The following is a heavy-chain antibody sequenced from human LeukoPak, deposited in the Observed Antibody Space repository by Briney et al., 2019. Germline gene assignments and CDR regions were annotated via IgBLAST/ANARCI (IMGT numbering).Heavy chain of an antibody. CDR2: IYSSVST. V-gene: IGHV4-4*07. J-gene: IGHJ4*02. D-gene: IGHD6-19*01. Sequence: PSETLSLTCTVSGGSISGYYWNWIRQPAGKGLEWIGRIYSSVSTTYNPSLKSRVTMSVDTSRNQFSLKLTSVTAADTAVYYCARAHTSGWYYYWGQGTLVTVSS. CDR1: GGSISGYY. CDR3: ARAHTSGWYYY.